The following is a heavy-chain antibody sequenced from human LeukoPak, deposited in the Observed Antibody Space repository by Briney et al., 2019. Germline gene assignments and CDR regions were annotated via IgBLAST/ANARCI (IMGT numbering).Heavy chain of an antibody. CDR2: IYYSGST. CDR1: RGSISSSSYY. D-gene: IGHD6-19*01. Sequence: PSETLSHTRIVPRGSISSSSYYWGWIRQPPGKGLGWYRSIYYSGSTYYNPSVKSRVTISVDTSMDQFSLKLSSVTAADTAVYYCARGYTDGWLIGYWGQGTLVTVSS. J-gene: IGHJ4*02. CDR3: ARGYTDGWLIGY. V-gene: IGHV4-39*01.